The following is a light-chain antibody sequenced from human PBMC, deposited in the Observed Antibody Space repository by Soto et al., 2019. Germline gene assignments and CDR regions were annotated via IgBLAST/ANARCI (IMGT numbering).Light chain of an antibody. CDR3: SSYTSSSSRV. V-gene: IGLV2-14*01. J-gene: IGLJ1*01. Sequence: QSVLTQPASVSGSPGQSITISCTGTSSDVGGYNYVSWYQQHPGKAPKVMIYDVSNRPSGVSNRFSGSKSGNTASLTISGLQAEDEADYYFSSYTSSSSRVFATETKFAV. CDR1: SSDVGGYNY. CDR2: DVS.